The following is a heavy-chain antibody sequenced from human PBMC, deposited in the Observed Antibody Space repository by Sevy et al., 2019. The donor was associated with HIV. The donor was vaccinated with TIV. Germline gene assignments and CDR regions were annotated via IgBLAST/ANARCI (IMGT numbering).Heavy chain of an antibody. CDR2: IWYDGSIK. CDR1: GFTFNMYG. CDR3: AREHNGDDAFDI. V-gene: IGHV3-33*08. Sequence: GGSLRLSCAASGFTFNMYGMHWVRQAPGKGLEWVGQIWYDGSIKKYADSVKGRFTISRDNSKSTLYLQMNSLRGEDTAVYFCAREHNGDDAFDIWGQGTMVTVSS. J-gene: IGHJ3*02. D-gene: IGHD3-10*01.